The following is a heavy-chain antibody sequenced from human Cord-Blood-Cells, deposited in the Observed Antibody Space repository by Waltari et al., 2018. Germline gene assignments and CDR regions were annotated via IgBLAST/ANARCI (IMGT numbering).Heavy chain of an antibody. CDR1: GYSISSGYY. D-gene: IGHD3-3*01. CDR2: IYHSGST. V-gene: IGHV4-38-2*01. J-gene: IGHJ4*02. Sequence: QVQLQESGPGLVKPSETLSLTCAVSGYSISSGYYWGWIWQPPGKGLEWIGSIYHSGSTYYNPSLKSRVTISVDTSKNQFSLKLSSVTAADTAVYYCASNHHYDFWSGYYGGVSDWGQGTLVTVSS. CDR3: ASNHHYDFWSGYYGGVSD.